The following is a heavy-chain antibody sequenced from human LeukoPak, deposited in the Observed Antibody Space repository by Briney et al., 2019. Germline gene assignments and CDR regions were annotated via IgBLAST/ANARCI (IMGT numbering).Heavy chain of an antibody. CDR1: GFTFADYA. CDR2: ISWNSGSI. V-gene: IGHV3-9*03. Sequence: GGSLRLSCAASGFTFADYAMHWVRQAPGKGLEWVSGISWNSGSIGYADSVKGRFTISRDNAKSSLYLQMNSLRAEDMALYYCAKGGNDFWSGYYAWGQGTLVTVSS. J-gene: IGHJ5*02. D-gene: IGHD3-3*01. CDR3: AKGGNDFWSGYYA.